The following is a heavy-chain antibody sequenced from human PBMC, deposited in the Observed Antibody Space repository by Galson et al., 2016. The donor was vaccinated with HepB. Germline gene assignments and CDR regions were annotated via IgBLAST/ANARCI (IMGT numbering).Heavy chain of an antibody. CDR3: ALFCEYYFEY. CDR2: VYSRGSP. Sequence: ETLSLTCNVSGDSINTYYWSWVRQPPGKGLEWIGYVYSRGSPRYNPSLKSRVTISIDTSKNQFSLTLHSMTAADTAVYYCALFCEYYFEYWAQGILVTVSS. CDR1: GDSINTYY. V-gene: IGHV4-59*01. D-gene: IGHD3-3*01. J-gene: IGHJ4*02.